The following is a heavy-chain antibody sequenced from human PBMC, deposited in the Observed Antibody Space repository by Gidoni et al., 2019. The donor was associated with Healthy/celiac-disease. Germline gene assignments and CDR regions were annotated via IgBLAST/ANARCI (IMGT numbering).Heavy chain of an antibody. V-gene: IGHV4-34*01. J-gene: IGHJ6*03. Sequence: QVQLQQWGAGLLKPSETLSLTCAVYGVSFSGYYWSWIRQPPGKGLEWIGEINHSGSTNYNPSLKSRVTISVDTSKNQFSLKLSSVTAADTAVYYCARVRRSSWYRTYYYYMDVWGKGTTVTVSS. CDR1: GVSFSGYY. D-gene: IGHD6-13*01. CDR3: ARVRRSSWYRTYYYYMDV. CDR2: INHSGST.